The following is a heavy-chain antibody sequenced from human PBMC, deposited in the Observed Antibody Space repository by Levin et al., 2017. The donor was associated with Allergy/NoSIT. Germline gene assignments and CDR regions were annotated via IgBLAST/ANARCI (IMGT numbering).Heavy chain of an antibody. CDR2: IYPGDSDT. Sequence: GESLKISCKGSGYSFTSYWIGWVRQMPGKGLEWMGIIYPGDSDTRYSPSFQGQVTISADKSISTAYLQWSSLKASDTAMYYCARERRGGVVIQSYYFDYWGQGTLVTVSS. CDR1: GYSFTSYW. J-gene: IGHJ4*02. V-gene: IGHV5-51*01. CDR3: ARERRGGVVIQSYYFDY. D-gene: IGHD3-3*01.